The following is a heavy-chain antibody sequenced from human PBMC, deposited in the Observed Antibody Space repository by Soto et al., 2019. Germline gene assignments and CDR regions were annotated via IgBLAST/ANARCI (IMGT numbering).Heavy chain of an antibody. CDR3: AKDLVGGYSYGNRGMDV. D-gene: IGHD5-18*01. Sequence: PGGSLRLSCAASGFTFSSYGMHWVRQAPGKGLEWVAVISYDGSNKYYADSVKGRFTISRDNSKNTLYLQMNSLRAEDTAVYYCAKDLVGGYSYGNRGMDVWGQGTTVTVSS. CDR2: ISYDGSNK. V-gene: IGHV3-30*18. CDR1: GFTFSSYG. J-gene: IGHJ6*02.